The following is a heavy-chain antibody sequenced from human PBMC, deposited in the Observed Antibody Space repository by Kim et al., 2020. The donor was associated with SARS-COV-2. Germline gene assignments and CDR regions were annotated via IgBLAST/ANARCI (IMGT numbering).Heavy chain of an antibody. V-gene: IGHV4-39*01. J-gene: IGHJ6*02. CDR3: NRYGEPYTYYYYGMDV. Sequence: SETLSLTCTVSGGSISSSSYYWGWIRQPPGKGLEWIGSIYYSGSTYYNPSLKSRVTISVDTSKNQFSLKLSSVTAADTAVYYCNRYGEPYTYYYYGMDVWGQGTTVTVSS. CDR1: GGSISSSSYY. D-gene: IGHD4-17*01. CDR2: IYYSGST.